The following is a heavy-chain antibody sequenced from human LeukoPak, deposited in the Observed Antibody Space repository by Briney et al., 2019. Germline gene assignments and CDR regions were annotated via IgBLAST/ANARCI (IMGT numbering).Heavy chain of an antibody. Sequence: PGGSLRLSCLASGFTFNSYPVHWVRQAPGKGLEYVSGISRNGGSTYYADSVKGRFTISRDNSKNTLYLQMSSLRAEDTAVYYCVKENRFMVAPTSAFDIWGQGTMVTVSS. CDR2: ISRNGGST. J-gene: IGHJ3*02. D-gene: IGHD4/OR15-4a*01. V-gene: IGHV3-64D*06. CDR1: GFTFNSYP. CDR3: VKENRFMVAPTSAFDI.